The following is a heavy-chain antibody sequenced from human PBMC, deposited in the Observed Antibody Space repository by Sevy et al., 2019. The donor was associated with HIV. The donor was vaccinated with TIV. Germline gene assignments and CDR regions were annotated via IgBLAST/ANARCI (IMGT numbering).Heavy chain of an antibody. J-gene: IGHJ6*02. Sequence: GGSLRLSCAASGFTFSSYAMHWVRQAPGKGLEWVAVISYDGSNKYYADSVKGRFTISRDNSKNTLYLQMNSLRAEDTAVYYCARAEGGQNYYYYGMDVWGQWTTVTVSS. CDR3: ARAEGGQNYYYYGMDV. V-gene: IGHV3-30*04. CDR1: GFTFSSYA. CDR2: ISYDGSNK. D-gene: IGHD2-15*01.